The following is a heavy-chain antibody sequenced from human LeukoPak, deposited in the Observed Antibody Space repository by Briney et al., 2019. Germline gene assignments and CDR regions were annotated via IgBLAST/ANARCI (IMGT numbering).Heavy chain of an antibody. CDR1: GFTLGSYA. CDR3: ARDLTMPQYYFDH. Sequence: GGSLRLSCAGSGFTLGSYAMNWVRRAPGKGPEWVAYISSSSYNIYYADFVEGRFTISRDNAKNSVYLQMTSLRVEDTAVYYCARDLTMPQYYFDHWGQGTLVTVSS. D-gene: IGHD4/OR15-4a*01. J-gene: IGHJ4*02. V-gene: IGHV3-48*04. CDR2: ISSSSYNI.